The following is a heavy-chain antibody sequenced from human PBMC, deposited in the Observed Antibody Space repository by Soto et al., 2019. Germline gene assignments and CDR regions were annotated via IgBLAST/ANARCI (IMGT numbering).Heavy chain of an antibody. V-gene: IGHV1-18*01. D-gene: IGHD1-1*01. CDR2: ISAHNGNT. J-gene: IGHJ4*02. Sequence: QVHLVQSGAEVKKPGASVKVSCKGYGYAFTTYGITWVRQAPGQGLEWMGWISAHNGNTNYAQKLQGRVTVTKDTSTSTTYMELRSLRSDDTAVYYCARGRNGDYWGQGARVTVSS. CDR1: GYAFTTYG. CDR3: ARGRNGDY.